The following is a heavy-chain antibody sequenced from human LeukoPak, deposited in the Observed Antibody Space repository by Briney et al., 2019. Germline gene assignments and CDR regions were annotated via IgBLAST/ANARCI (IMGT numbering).Heavy chain of an antibody. CDR3: ARAPTVLVGYCSSSSCQADY. V-gene: IGHV3-7*01. CDR2: IKQDGSEK. Sequence: GGSLRLSCAASGFTFSSYWMSWVRQAPGKGLEWVANIKQDGSEKYYVDSVKGRFTISRDNAENSLYLQMNSLRVEDTAVYYCARAPTVLVGYCSSSSCQADYWGQGTLVTVSS. CDR1: GFTFSSYW. D-gene: IGHD2-2*01. J-gene: IGHJ4*02.